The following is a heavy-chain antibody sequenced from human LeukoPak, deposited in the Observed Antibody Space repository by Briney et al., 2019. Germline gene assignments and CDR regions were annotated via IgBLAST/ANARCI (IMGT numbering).Heavy chain of an antibody. Sequence: GGSLRLSCAASGFTFSHYAIHWVRQAPGEGLEWVAVISYDGSNKYYADSVKGRFTISRDNSKNSLYLHMNSLRNEDTALYYCAKGHFGAGHYWGQGTLVTVPS. CDR2: ISYDGSNK. CDR1: GFTFSHYA. CDR3: AKGHFGAGHY. J-gene: IGHJ4*02. V-gene: IGHV3-30-3*01. D-gene: IGHD3-3*01.